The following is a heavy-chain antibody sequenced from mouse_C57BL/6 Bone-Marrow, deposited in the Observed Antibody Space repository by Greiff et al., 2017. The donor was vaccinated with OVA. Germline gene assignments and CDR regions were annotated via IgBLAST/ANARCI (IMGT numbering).Heavy chain of an antibody. J-gene: IGHJ1*03. Sequence: QVQLQQPGAELVMPGASVKLSCKASGYTFTSYWMHWVKQRPGQGLEWIGEIDPSDSYTNYNQKFKGKSTLTVDKSSSTAYLQLSSLTSEDSAVYYCARSGGYYVYYWDFDVWDTGTTVTVSS. CDR1: GYTFTSYW. D-gene: IGHD2-3*01. CDR3: ARSGGYYVYYWDFDV. V-gene: IGHV1-69*01. CDR2: IDPSDSYT.